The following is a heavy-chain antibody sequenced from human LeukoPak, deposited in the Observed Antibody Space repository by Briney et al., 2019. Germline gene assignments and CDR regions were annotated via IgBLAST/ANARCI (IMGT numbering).Heavy chain of an antibody. CDR1: GFTFSSYA. Sequence: GGSLRLSCAASGFTFSSYAMYWVRQAPGKGLEWVAVISYDGSNKYYADSVKGRFTISRDNSKNTLYLQMNSLRAEDTAVYYCARTGLTYLTTVTTWFDYWGQGTLVTVSS. D-gene: IGHD4-17*01. CDR2: ISYDGSNK. V-gene: IGHV3-30*04. CDR3: ARTGLTYLTTVTTWFDY. J-gene: IGHJ4*02.